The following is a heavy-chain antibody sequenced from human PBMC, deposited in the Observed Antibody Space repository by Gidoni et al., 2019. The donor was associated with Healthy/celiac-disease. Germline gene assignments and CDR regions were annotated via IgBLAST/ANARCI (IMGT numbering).Heavy chain of an antibody. CDR3: AREMAYYDILTGDGMDV. V-gene: IGHV3-30*15. D-gene: IGHD3-9*01. CDR1: GFPFSSYS. Sequence: QVQLVESGGGVVQPGRSLSLSCAASGFPFSSYSMHWVRQAPGKGLEWVAVISDVGSNKYYADSVKGRFTIPRDNSKNPLYLQMSSLRAEDTAVYYCAREMAYYDILTGDGMDVWGQGTTVTVSS. J-gene: IGHJ6*02. CDR2: ISDVGSNK.